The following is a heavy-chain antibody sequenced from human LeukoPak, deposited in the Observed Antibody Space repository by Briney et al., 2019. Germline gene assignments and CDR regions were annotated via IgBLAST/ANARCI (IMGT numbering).Heavy chain of an antibody. CDR2: LYDSVRT. V-gene: IGHV4-59*11. Sequence: PSETLSLTCTVSGGSISSHYWSCLRQPPGKGPEWIAYLYDSVRTKDNPSLKGRVTLSADTSKNQHSLRLSSVTAADTAVYYCATIKRGDIYGYFDFWGQGILVTVSS. J-gene: IGHJ4*02. CDR1: GGSISSHY. CDR3: ATIKRGDIYGYFDF. D-gene: IGHD5-18*01.